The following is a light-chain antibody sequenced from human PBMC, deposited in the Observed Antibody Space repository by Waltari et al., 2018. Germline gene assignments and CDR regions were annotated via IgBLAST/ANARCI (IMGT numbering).Light chain of an antibody. J-gene: IGLJ1*01. Sequence: SYELTQPPSVSVSPGQTASITCSGDQLGAKSASWYQQKPGQPPVLVIDQDSKRPSGIPERFSGSKSTNTATLSISGTQAMDEADYYCQAWDSSTAYVFGTGTKVTVL. CDR1: QLGAKS. CDR2: QDS. V-gene: IGLV3-1*01. CDR3: QAWDSSTAYV.